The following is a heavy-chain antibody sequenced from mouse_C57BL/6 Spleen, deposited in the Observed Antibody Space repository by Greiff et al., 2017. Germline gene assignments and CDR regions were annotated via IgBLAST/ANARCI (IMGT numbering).Heavy chain of an antibody. CDR3: ARGGGMFITTVVDFDV. D-gene: IGHD1-1*01. V-gene: IGHV1-52*01. CDR2: IDPSDSET. J-gene: IGHJ1*03. Sequence: QVQLQQPGAELVRPGSSVKLSCKASGYTFTSYWMHWVKQRPIQGLEWIGNIDPSDSETHYNQKFKDKATLTVDKSSSTAYMQLSSLTSEDSAVYYCARGGGMFITTVVDFDVWGTGTTVTVSS. CDR1: GYTFTSYW.